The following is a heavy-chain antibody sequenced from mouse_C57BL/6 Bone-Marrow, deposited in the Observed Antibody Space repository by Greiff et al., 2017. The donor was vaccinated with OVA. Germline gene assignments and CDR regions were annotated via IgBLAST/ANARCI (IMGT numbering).Heavy chain of an antibody. J-gene: IGHJ3*01. CDR3: ARSRGIYYYGSRTPFAY. D-gene: IGHD1-1*01. V-gene: IGHV1-14*01. CDR2: IYPYNDGT. CDR1: GYTFTSYV. Sequence: EVQLQQSGPELVKPGASVKMSCKASGYTFTSYVMHWVKQKPGQGLEWIGYIYPYNDGTKYNEKFKGKATLTSDKSSSTAYMELSSLTSEDSAVYYCARSRGIYYYGSRTPFAYWGQGTLVTVSA.